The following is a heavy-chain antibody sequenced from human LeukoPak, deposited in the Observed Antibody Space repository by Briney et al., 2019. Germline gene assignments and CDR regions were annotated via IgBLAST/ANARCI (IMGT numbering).Heavy chain of an antibody. Sequence: GGSLRLSCASSGFTFSSYWMKWIRQAPGKGLEWVASINQDASEKHLVDSVKGRFTISRDNAKNSVFLQMNSLRVEDTAVYYCTTYSAFDVWGQGTMVTVSS. CDR1: GFTFSSYW. D-gene: IGHD4-17*01. V-gene: IGHV3-7*05. CDR3: TTYSAFDV. J-gene: IGHJ3*01. CDR2: INQDASEK.